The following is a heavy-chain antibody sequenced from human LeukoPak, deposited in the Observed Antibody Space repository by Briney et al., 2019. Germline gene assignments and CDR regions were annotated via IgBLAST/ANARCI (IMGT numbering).Heavy chain of an antibody. J-gene: IGHJ3*02. D-gene: IGHD3-3*01. V-gene: IGHV3-30*02. Sequence: GGSLRLSCAASGFTFSSYGMHWVRQVPGKGLEWVAFIRYDGSNKYNADSVRGRFTISRDNSKNTLYLQMNSLRAEDTAVYYCAKDLHFGVASDAFDIWGQGTMVTVSS. CDR2: IRYDGSNK. CDR3: AKDLHFGVASDAFDI. CDR1: GFTFSSYG.